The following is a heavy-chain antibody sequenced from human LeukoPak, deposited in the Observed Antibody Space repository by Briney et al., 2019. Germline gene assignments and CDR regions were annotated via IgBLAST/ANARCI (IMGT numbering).Heavy chain of an antibody. V-gene: IGHV4-34*01. CDR2: INHSGST. J-gene: IGHJ5*02. D-gene: IGHD2-2*01. CDR1: GGSFSGYY. CDR3: ARQSNFVVPAARSNWFDP. Sequence: SETLSLTCAVYGGSFSGYYWSWIRQPPGKGLEWIGEINHSGSTNYNPSLKSRVTISVDTSKNQFSLKLSSVTAADTAVYYCARQSNFVVPAARSNWFDPWGQGTLVTVSS.